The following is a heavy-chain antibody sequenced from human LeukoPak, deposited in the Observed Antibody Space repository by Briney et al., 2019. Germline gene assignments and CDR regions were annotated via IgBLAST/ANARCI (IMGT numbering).Heavy chain of an antibody. V-gene: IGHV3-9*01. CDR2: INWDGSKI. CDR3: ARASYYYDTSGLGALDI. J-gene: IGHJ3*02. CDR1: GFTFDDHA. D-gene: IGHD3-22*01. Sequence: PGGSLRLSCAASGFTFDDHAMYWVRQAPGKGLEWVSGINWDGSKIGYADAVKGRFTISRDSAKKSLYLQMNSLRTEDTALYYCARASYYYDTSGLGALDIWGQGTLVIVSS.